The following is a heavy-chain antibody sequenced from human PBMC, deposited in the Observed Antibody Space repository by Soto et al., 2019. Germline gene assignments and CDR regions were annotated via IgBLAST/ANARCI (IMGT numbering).Heavy chain of an antibody. CDR3: ARDGGVQARFDP. Sequence: QVQLVQSGAEVKKPGASVKVSCKASGYTFTSYGIIWVRQAPGQGLEWMGWISAYNGNTNYAQKLQGRVTMTTDKSTSTDYIELRSLRSDDTDVYYCARDGGVQARFDPWGQGTLVTVSS. D-gene: IGHD2-8*02. CDR2: ISAYNGNT. CDR1: GYTFTSYG. J-gene: IGHJ5*02. V-gene: IGHV1-18*01.